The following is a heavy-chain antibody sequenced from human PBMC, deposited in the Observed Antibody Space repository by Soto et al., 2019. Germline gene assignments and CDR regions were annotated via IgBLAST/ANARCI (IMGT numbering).Heavy chain of an antibody. CDR3: ARGVWWTQSSFDY. D-gene: IGHD1-26*01. V-gene: IGHV3-53*01. J-gene: IGHJ4*02. CDR1: GFTVSSNY. Sequence: PGGSLRLSCAASGFTVSSNYMSWVRQAPGKGLEWVSVIYSGGSTYYADSVKGRFTISRDNSKNTLYLQMNSLRAEDTAVYYCARGVWWTQSSFDYWGQGTLVTVSS. CDR2: IYSGGST.